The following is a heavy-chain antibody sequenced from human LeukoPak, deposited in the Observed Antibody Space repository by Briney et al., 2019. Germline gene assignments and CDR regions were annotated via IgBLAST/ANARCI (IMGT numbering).Heavy chain of an antibody. D-gene: IGHD3-22*01. V-gene: IGHV4-30-2*01. J-gene: IGHJ1*01. CDR1: GGSITSVGYS. Sequence: SQTLSLICTVSGGSITSVGYSWHWIRQPPGKGLEWLGHIYQSGGAYYNPSLKSRVTISIDTSRNQFSLKLSSVTAADTAVYYCARFDYYDSSGYLKYFQHWGQGTLVTVSS. CDR3: ARFDYYDSSGYLKYFQH. CDR2: IYQSGGA.